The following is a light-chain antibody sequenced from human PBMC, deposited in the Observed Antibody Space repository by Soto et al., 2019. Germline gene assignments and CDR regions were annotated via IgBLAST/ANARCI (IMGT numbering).Light chain of an antibody. V-gene: IGLV2-11*01. J-gene: IGLJ1*01. CDR2: DVR. Sequence: QSALTQPRSVSGSPGQSVTISCTGTNGDVGSHNYVSWNQQHPDKAPKLIIYDVRKRPSGVPDRFSGSKSGNTASLTISGLHAEDEAYYYCCSYAGNYLFVFGSGTKVTVL. CDR3: CSYAGNYLFV. CDR1: NGDVGSHNY.